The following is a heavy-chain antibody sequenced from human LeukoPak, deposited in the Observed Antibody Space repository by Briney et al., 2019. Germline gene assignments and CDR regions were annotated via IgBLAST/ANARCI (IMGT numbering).Heavy chain of an antibody. CDR3: ARDKRRVRGVIILCGMDV. J-gene: IGHJ6*02. Sequence: PGGSLRLSCAASGFTFSSYSMNWVRQAPGKGLEWVSSISSSSSYIYYADSVKGRFTISRDNAKNSLYLQMNSLRAEDTAVYYCARDKRRVRGVIILCGMDVWGQGTTVTVSS. CDR1: GFTFSSYS. D-gene: IGHD3-10*01. CDR2: ISSSSSYI. V-gene: IGHV3-21*01.